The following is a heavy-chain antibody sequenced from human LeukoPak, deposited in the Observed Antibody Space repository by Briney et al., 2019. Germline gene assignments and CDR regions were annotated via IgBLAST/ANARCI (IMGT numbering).Heavy chain of an antibody. CDR3: ASSGNYYPYLLDY. CDR2: LYSGGST. V-gene: IGHV3-53*01. D-gene: IGHD1-26*01. CDR1: EFIVSSNY. Sequence: GRSLRLSCAASEFIVSSNYMSWVRQAPGKGLEWVSVLYSGGSTYYADSVKGRFTISRDNSKNTLYLQMNSLRAEDTAVYYCASSGNYYPYLLDYWGQGTLVTVSS. J-gene: IGHJ4*02.